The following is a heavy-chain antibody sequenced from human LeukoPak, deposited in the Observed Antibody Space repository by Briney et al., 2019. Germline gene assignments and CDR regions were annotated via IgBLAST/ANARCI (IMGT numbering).Heavy chain of an antibody. Sequence: GGSLRLSCAASGFTFSSYSMNWVRQAPGKGLEWASSISSSSSYIYYADSVKGRFTISRDNAKNSLYLQMNSLRAEDTAVYYCASQGGYCSGGSCYFQTYYYYYYMDVWGKGTTVTVSS. J-gene: IGHJ6*03. D-gene: IGHD2-15*01. V-gene: IGHV3-21*01. CDR3: ASQGGYCSGGSCYFQTYYYYYYMDV. CDR1: GFTFSSYS. CDR2: ISSSSSYI.